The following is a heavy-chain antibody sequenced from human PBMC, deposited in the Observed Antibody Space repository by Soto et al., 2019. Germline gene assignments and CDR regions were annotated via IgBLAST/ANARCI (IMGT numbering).Heavy chain of an antibody. Sequence: DSVKGCFKASGYTFTGYYMHLVRQAPGQGLEWMGWINPNSGGTNYAQKFQGRVTMTRDTSISTAYMELSRLRSDDTAVYYCARFNSSSWSSDWYFDLWGRGTMVTVSS. V-gene: IGHV1-2*02. CDR3: ARFNSSSWSSDWYFDL. J-gene: IGHJ2*01. D-gene: IGHD6-13*01. CDR1: GYTFTGYY. CDR2: INPNSGGT.